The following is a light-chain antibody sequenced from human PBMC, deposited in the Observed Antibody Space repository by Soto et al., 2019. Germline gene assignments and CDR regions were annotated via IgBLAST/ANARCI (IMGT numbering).Light chain of an antibody. CDR1: QSVSSSF. CDR2: GAS. J-gene: IGKJ1*01. CDR3: HQRQSWPRT. Sequence: ECVLTQSPGTLSLSPGERATLSCRASQSVSSSFLAWYQQKVGQAPRLLIYGASNRAAGIPARFSGSGSETDFTLTISDVEPEDFAVYYCHQRQSWPRTFGQGTKVDIK. V-gene: IGKV3-11*01.